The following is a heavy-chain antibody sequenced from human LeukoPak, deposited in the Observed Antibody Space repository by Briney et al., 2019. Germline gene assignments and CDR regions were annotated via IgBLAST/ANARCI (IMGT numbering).Heavy chain of an antibody. J-gene: IGHJ4*02. Sequence: GESLKISCEGSGYSFTSYWIGWVRQIPGQGLEWMGIIYPGDSDARYSPSFQGHVTISADKSISTAYLQWSSLKASDTAMYYCARHSDFDYVWGSYSDYWGQGTLVTVSS. CDR3: ARHSDFDYVWGSYSDY. V-gene: IGHV5-51*01. CDR1: GYSFTSYW. D-gene: IGHD3-16*01. CDR2: IYPGDSDA.